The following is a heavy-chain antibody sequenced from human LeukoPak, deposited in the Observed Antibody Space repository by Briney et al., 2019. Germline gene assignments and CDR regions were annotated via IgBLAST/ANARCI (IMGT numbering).Heavy chain of an antibody. V-gene: IGHV3-43*02. CDR3: TKGRVATVGGAKYAMDV. CDR2: ITGDGAGT. D-gene: IGHD5-12*01. Sequence: GGSLRPSCAASGFIFDDYAMHWVRQAPGKGLEWVSLITGDGAGTYYEDSVRGRFTISRDNSKNSLYLIMNSLRTEDTALYYCTKGRVATVGGAKYAMDVWGQGTTVTVSS. J-gene: IGHJ6*02. CDR1: GFIFDDYA.